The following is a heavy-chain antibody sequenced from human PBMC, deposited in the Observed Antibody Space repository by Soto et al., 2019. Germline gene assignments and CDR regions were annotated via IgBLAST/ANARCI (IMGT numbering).Heavy chain of an antibody. CDR3: ASGRKSAYSNLRINWFDP. CDR2: IYYSGST. Sequence: LETLSLTCTVSGGSISSSSYYWGWIRQPPGKGLEWIGSIYYSGSTYYNPSLKSRVTISVDTSKNQFSLNLSSVTAADTAVYYCASGRKSAYSNLRINWFDPWGQGTLVTVSS. J-gene: IGHJ5*02. CDR1: GGSISSSSYY. V-gene: IGHV4-39*01. D-gene: IGHD4-4*01.